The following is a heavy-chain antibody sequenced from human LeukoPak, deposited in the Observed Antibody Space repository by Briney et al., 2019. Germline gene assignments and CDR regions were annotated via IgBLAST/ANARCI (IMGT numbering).Heavy chain of an antibody. CDR3: AGMYCGGGKCYLSYFDY. J-gene: IGHJ4*02. Sequence: GGSLRLSCAGSGFTFSTYWMSWVRQAPGKGLEWVANINQDGGEKHYVDSVKGRFTISRDNAKDSLDLQLNSLRGEDTAVYYCAGMYCGGGKCYLSYFDYWGQGTVVTVSS. CDR1: GFTFSTYW. D-gene: IGHD2-21*01. CDR2: INQDGGEK. V-gene: IGHV3-7*04.